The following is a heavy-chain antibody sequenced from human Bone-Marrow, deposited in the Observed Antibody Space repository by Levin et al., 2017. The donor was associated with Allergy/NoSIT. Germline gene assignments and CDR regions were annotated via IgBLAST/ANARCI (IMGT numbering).Heavy chain of an antibody. Sequence: ASVKVSCKASGYTFIGYYMHWVRQAPGQGLEWMGWINPNSGGTNYAQKFQGRVTMTRDTSISTAYMELSRLRSDDTAVYYCARDWAIQLRSPSPLDYWGQGTLVTVSS. CDR2: INPNSGGT. D-gene: IGHD5-18*01. CDR1: GYTFIGYY. V-gene: IGHV1-2*02. J-gene: IGHJ4*02. CDR3: ARDWAIQLRSPSPLDY.